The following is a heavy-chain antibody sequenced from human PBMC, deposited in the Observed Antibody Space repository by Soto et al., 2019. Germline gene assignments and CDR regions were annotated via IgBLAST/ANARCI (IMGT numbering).Heavy chain of an antibody. V-gene: IGHV3-23*01. CDR2: ISGSGGST. CDR3: AKAPLGGITMIVAPPLD. Sequence: GGSLRLSCAASGFTFSSYAMSWVRQAPGKGLEWVSAISGSGGSTYYADSVKGRFTISRDNSKNTLYLQMNSLRAEDTAVYYCAKAPLGGITMIVAPPLDWGQGTLVTVPS. D-gene: IGHD3-22*01. CDR1: GFTFSSYA. J-gene: IGHJ4*02.